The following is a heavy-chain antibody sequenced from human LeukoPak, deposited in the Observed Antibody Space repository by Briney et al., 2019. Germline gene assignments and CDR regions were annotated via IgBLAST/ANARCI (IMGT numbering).Heavy chain of an antibody. J-gene: IGHJ3*02. V-gene: IGHV3-30*04. CDR3: ARDSVWQMDLSPDDAFDI. CDR2: ISDDGSNK. Sequence: GGALRLSCAASGFTFSPYSMHWVRQATGKGLEWVAAISDDGSNKYYADSVKGRFSISRDNSKNTLYLQKKGLRAEDTALYYCARDSVWQMDLSPDDAFDIWGQGTMVTVSS. CDR1: GFTFSPYS. D-gene: IGHD2-2*03.